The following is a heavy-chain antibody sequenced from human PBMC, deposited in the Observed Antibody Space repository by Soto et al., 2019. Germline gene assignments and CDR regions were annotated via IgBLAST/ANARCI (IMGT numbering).Heavy chain of an antibody. CDR1: GYTFTSYY. V-gene: IGHV1-46*03. J-gene: IGHJ5*02. CDR2: INPSGGST. D-gene: IGHD2-2*01. Sequence: QVQLVQSGAEVKKPGASVKVSCRASGYTFTSYYMHWVRQAPGQGLEWMGIINPSGGSTSYAQKFQGRVTLTRDTSTSTVYMALSSLRSEDTAVYYCTTDVGFCSGTSCYAVAGWFDPWGQGTLVTVSS. CDR3: TTDVGFCSGTSCYAVAGWFDP.